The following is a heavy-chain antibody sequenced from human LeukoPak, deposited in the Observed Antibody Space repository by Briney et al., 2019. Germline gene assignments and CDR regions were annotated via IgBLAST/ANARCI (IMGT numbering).Heavy chain of an antibody. J-gene: IGHJ3*02. V-gene: IGHV4-34*01. D-gene: IGHD6-13*01. CDR3: ARRSRGILSPFDI. CDR1: GGPFSGYY. Sequence: SETLSLTCAVYGGPFSGYYWSWIRQPPGKGLEWIGEINHSGSTNYNPSLKSRVTISVDTSKNQFSLKLSSVAAADTAVYYCARRSRGILSPFDIWGQGTMVTVSS. CDR2: INHSGST.